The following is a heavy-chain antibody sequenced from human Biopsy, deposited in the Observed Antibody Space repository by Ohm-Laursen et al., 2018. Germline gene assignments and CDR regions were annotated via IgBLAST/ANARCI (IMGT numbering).Heavy chain of an antibody. D-gene: IGHD3-16*01. CDR3: ARDLTWGSYFDS. V-gene: IGHV3-21*04. CDR2: ISSSSSYI. J-gene: IGHJ4*02. CDR1: GFSFSIYS. Sequence: GSLRLSSAASGFSFSIYSMNWVRQAPGKGLEWVSFISSSSSYIYYADSVKGRFTVSRDNARDSLYLQMNSLRAEDTAVYYCARDLTWGSYFDSWGQGSLVTVSS.